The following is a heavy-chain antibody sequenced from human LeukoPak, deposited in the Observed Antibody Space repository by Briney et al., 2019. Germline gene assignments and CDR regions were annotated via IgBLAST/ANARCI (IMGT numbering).Heavy chain of an antibody. D-gene: IGHD3-9*01. CDR2: IYYSGST. J-gene: IGHJ4*02. CDR3: ARASRGLLTAYSIDY. CDR1: GGSISSSSYY. Sequence: SETLSLTCTVSGGSISSSSYYWGWIRQPPGKGLEWIGSIYYSGSTYYNPSLKSRVTISLDTSTNQFSLKLTSVTAADTAVYYCARASRGLLTAYSIDYWGLGTLVTVSS. V-gene: IGHV4-39*07.